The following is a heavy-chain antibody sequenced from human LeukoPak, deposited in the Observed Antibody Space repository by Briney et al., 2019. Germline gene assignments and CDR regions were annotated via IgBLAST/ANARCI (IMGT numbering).Heavy chain of an antibody. CDR3: AKWGLSSSFKIGYFDY. J-gene: IGHJ4*02. V-gene: IGHV3-53*01. Sequence: GGSLRLSCAASDRTITFPYMSWVRQAPGKGLEWVSVIYSDGNTFYTDSVKDRFTISRDSSRTTLYLQMNSLRAEDTAVYYCAKWGLSSSFKIGYFDYWGQGTLVTVSS. CDR2: IYSDGNT. D-gene: IGHD6-13*01. CDR1: DRTITFPY.